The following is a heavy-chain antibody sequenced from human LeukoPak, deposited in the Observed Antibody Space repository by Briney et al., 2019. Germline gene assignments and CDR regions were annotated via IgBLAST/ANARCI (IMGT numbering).Heavy chain of an antibody. J-gene: IGHJ4*02. CDR2: IYYSGST. V-gene: IGHV4-39*01. CDR1: GGSISSSSYY. Sequence: KASETLSLICTVSGGSISSSSYYWGWIRQPPGKGLEWIGSIYYSGSTYYNPSLKSRVTISVDTSKNQFSLKLSSVTAADTAVYYCASEVITMVRGVITPFDYWGQGTLVTVSS. CDR3: ASEVITMVRGVITPFDY. D-gene: IGHD3-10*01.